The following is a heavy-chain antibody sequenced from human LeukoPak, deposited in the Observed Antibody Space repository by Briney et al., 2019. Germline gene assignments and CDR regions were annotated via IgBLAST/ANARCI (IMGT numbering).Heavy chain of an antibody. CDR1: GSSTNSHY. J-gene: IGHJ5*02. CDR3: ARLRIHYYDSGRLWFDP. V-gene: IGHV4-34*01. D-gene: IGHD3-10*01. Sequence: PSETLSLTCTVSGSSTNSHYWSWIRQPPGKGLEWIGEINHSGSTNYNPSLKSRVTISVDTSKNQFSLKLSSVTAADTAVYYCARLRIHYYDSGRLWFDPWGQGTLVTVSS. CDR2: INHSGST.